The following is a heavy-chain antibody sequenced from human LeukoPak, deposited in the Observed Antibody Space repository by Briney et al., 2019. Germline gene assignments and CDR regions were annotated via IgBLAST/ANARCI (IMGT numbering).Heavy chain of an antibody. D-gene: IGHD2-15*01. CDR2: IYSGGST. Sequence: PGGSLRLSCAASGFTVSSHYMSWGRQAPGKGLEWVSVIYSGGSTYYADSVKGRFTISRDNSKNTLYLQMNSLGAEEETVYDCARIVVAATGVGAFDIWGQGTMVTVSS. V-gene: IGHV3-53*01. CDR1: GFTVSSHY. CDR3: ARIVVAATGVGAFDI. J-gene: IGHJ3*02.